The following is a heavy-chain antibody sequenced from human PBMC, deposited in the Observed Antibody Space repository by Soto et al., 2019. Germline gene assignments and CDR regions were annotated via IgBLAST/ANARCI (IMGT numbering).Heavy chain of an antibody. Sequence: GGSLRLSCVASGFTFSSYGIHWVRQAPCKGLERVAVISYDGSNKYYADSVKGRFTISRDNSKNTLYLQMNSLRAEDTAVYYWAKVLGRWELYKWFEPCGQGTLLTVCS. D-gene: IGHD1-26*01. CDR1: GFTFSSYG. V-gene: IGHV3-30*18. CDR3: AKVLGRWELYKWFEP. J-gene: IGHJ5*02. CDR2: ISYDGSNK.